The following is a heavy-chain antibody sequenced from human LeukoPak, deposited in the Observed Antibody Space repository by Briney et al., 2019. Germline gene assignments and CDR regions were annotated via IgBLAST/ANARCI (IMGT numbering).Heavy chain of an antibody. V-gene: IGHV3-21*01. CDR3: TRVGYIDEGIDY. J-gene: IGHJ4*02. CDR1: GFTFSHYS. CDR2: IRFTGSYI. Sequence: GGSLRLSCVASGFTFSHYSMNWARQAPGKGLEWVSSIRFTGSYIYYADSVKGRFTISRDDAKNLLSLQMNSLRAEDTAIYYCTRVGYIDEGIDYWGQGTLVTVSS. D-gene: IGHD5-24*01.